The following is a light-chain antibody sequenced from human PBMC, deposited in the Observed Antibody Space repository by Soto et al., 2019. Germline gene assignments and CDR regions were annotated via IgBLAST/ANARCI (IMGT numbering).Light chain of an antibody. CDR2: DVS. Sequence: QSVLTQPASVSGSPGQSITISCTGTSSDVGGYNYVSWYQQHPGKAPKLMIYDVSNRPSGVSNRFSGSKSGNTASLTISGLQAEDEAGYYWSSYTSSSTRVFGGGTKLTVL. J-gene: IGLJ2*01. V-gene: IGLV2-14*01. CDR1: SSDVGGYNY. CDR3: SSYTSSSTRV.